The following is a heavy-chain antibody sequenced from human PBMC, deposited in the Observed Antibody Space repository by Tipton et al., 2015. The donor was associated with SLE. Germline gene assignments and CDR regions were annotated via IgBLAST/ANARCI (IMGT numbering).Heavy chain of an antibody. V-gene: IGHV4-59*12. Sequence: TLSLTCTVSGVSIGSNYRGWIRQPPGRGLEWIGFISYTGSANINPSLKSRVTMTVEMSKNQFSLKLNSVTAADTAVYYCAREGTAAGVTNWFDPWGQGTLVTVSS. J-gene: IGHJ5*02. CDR3: AREGTAAGVTNWFDP. CDR2: ISYTGSA. CDR1: GVSIGSNY. D-gene: IGHD6-13*01.